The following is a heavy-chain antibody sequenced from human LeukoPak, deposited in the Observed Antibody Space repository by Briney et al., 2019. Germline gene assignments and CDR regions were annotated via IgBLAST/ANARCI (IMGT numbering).Heavy chain of an antibody. Sequence: GGSLRLSCAASGFTVSTNYMSWVHQAPGKGLEWVSVIYSGGSTYYADSVKGRFTISRDNSKNTLYLQMNSLRAEDTAVYYCARDLPVTPDAFDIWGQGTMVTVSS. D-gene: IGHD4-23*01. CDR1: GFTVSTNY. V-gene: IGHV3-53*01. CDR2: IYSGGST. J-gene: IGHJ3*02. CDR3: ARDLPVTPDAFDI.